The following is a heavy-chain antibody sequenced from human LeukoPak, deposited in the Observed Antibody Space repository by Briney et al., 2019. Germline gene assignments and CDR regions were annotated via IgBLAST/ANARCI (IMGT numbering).Heavy chain of an antibody. D-gene: IGHD5-24*01. J-gene: IGHJ4*02. V-gene: IGHV4-38-2*02. CDR3: ARVNTVMATFDY. Sequence: SETLSLTCTVSGSSISSSYYGAWIRQPPGKGLERIATISHSGSTYYNPSLKSRVTISADTSQNQHSLRLNSVTVTDTAVYYCARVNTVMATFDYWGQGTPVTVSS. CDR1: GSSISSSYY. CDR2: ISHSGST.